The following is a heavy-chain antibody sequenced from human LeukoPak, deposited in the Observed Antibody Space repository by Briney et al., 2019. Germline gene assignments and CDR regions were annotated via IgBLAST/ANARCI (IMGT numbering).Heavy chain of an antibody. J-gene: IGHJ6*04. Sequence: GGSLRLSCGASGLTLSRNAVNWVRQAPGRGLEWVLYISPTGDSTLNAETVKGRFSISRDNSKNMVYLQMDSLRAEDTATYFCVRKFYFDMDVWGKGTTVTVSS. CDR2: ISPTGDST. CDR1: GLTLSRNA. V-gene: IGHV3-23*01. CDR3: VRKFYFDMDV.